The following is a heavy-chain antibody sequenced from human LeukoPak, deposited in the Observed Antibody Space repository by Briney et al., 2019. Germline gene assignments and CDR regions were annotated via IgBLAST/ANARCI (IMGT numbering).Heavy chain of an antibody. CDR2: ISYDESNK. D-gene: IGHD6-13*01. V-gene: IGHV3-30*18. J-gene: IGHJ4*02. Sequence: GGSLRLSCAAPGFTFSTYGMHWVRQAPGKGLEWVAVISYDESNKYYAHSVKGRFTIARDNAKNTLYLQMNSLRTEDTAVYYCAKALSYSAMLMLEYWGQGTLVTVSS. CDR3: AKALSYSAMLMLEY. CDR1: GFTFSTYG.